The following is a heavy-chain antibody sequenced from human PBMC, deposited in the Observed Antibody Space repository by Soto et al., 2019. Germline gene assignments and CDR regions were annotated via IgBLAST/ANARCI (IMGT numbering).Heavy chain of an antibody. J-gene: IGHJ4*02. V-gene: IGHV4-4*01. CDR1: GDSVTSNVW. CDR2: AYHNGLT. Sequence: EPLSLPCAVSGDSVTSNVWWSWVRQPPGKGLEWIGEAYHNGLTDYNPSLKSRVTMSVDTSKYEFSLKLTSLAAADTAIYCCARDAAVPGESDRFDYWGQGTLVTVSS. CDR3: ARDAAVPGESDRFDY. D-gene: IGHD6-19*01.